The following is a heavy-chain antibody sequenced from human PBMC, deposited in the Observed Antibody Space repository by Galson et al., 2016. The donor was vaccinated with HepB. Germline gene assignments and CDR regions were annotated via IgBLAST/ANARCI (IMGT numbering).Heavy chain of an antibody. V-gene: IGHV6-1*01. Sequence: CAISGDSVSNNSGAWNWIRQSPSRGLEWLGRTYYRSQWYYNYADSVRSRLTINPDTSNNQFSLQLKSVTPEATAIYYCASGIATTDFDHWGRGTLVTVSS. J-gene: IGHJ4*02. CDR1: GDSVSNNSGA. D-gene: IGHD1-26*01. CDR3: ASGIATTDFDH. CDR2: TYYRSQWYY.